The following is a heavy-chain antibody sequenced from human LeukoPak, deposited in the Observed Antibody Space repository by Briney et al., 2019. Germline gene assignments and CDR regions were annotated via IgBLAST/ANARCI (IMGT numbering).Heavy chain of an antibody. D-gene: IGHD1-1*01. Sequence: SETLSLTCTVSGGSISSYYWSWIRQPPGKGLERIGYIYYSGSTNYNPSLKSRVTISVDTSKNQFSLKLSSVTAADTAVYYCARASTGTTSLFDYWGQGTLVTVSS. V-gene: IGHV4-59*08. CDR1: GGSISSYY. J-gene: IGHJ4*02. CDR2: IYYSGST. CDR3: ARASTGTTSLFDY.